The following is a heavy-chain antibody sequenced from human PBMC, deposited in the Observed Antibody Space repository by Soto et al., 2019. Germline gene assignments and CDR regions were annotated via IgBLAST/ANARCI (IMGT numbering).Heavy chain of an antibody. CDR2: VHSDGTTT. Sequence: GGSLRLSCAASGFNFGPFWMHWVRQAPGKGLVWVSRVHSDGTTTTYADSVKGRFTISRDNARNTVSLQMNSLRAEDAAVYYCARDHRDSTYSVSDYWGQGTLVTVSS. J-gene: IGHJ4*02. CDR3: ARDHRDSTYSVSDY. D-gene: IGHD2-15*01. CDR1: GFNFGPFW. V-gene: IGHV3-74*01.